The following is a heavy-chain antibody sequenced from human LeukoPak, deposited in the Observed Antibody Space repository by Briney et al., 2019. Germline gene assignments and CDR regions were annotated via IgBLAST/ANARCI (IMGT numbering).Heavy chain of an antibody. J-gene: IGHJ3*02. CDR2: IYYTGST. CDR1: GGSINSYF. V-gene: IGHV4-59*01. D-gene: IGHD3-10*01. Sequence: SETLSLTCTVSGGSINSYFWSWIRQPPGGGLEWLAYIYYTGSTYYNPSLESRVTISVDTSKNRFSLKLTSVTPADTAVYYCARVPPFGSGNYYSNAFDIWGQGTMVTVSS. CDR3: ARVPPFGSGNYYSNAFDI.